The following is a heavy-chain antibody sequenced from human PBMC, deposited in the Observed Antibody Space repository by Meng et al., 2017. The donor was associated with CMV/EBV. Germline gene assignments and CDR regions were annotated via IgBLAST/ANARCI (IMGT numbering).Heavy chain of an antibody. CDR3: ATNLNCSSTSCSRYFDY. D-gene: IGHD2-2*01. CDR1: GFSFSSSS. J-gene: IGHJ4*02. Sequence: ESLKISCAASGFSFSSSSMNWVRQAPGKGLEWGSSISSSSSYIYYADSVKGRFTISRDNAKNSLYLQMNSLRAEDTAVYYCATNLNCSSTSCSRYFDYWGQGTLVTVSS. V-gene: IGHV3-21*01. CDR2: ISSSSSYI.